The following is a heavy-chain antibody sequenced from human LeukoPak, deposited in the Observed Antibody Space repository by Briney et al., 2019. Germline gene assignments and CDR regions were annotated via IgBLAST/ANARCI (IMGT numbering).Heavy chain of an antibody. CDR2: ISTSNGDT. CDR1: GYTFFSSD. V-gene: IGHV1-18*01. D-gene: IGHD1-14*01. J-gene: IGHJ5*02. CDR3: ARDPYHRLGPPLDL. Sequence: ASVKVSCKASGYTFFSSDITWVRQAPGQGLEWIGRISTSNGDTNYAATLQGRITMTTDTSTSTVYMELGSLTLDDTAVYFCARDPYHRLGPPLDLWGQGTLVTVSS.